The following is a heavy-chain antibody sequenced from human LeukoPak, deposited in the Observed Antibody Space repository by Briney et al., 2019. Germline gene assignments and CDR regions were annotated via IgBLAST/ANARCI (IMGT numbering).Heavy chain of an antibody. J-gene: IGHJ3*02. CDR3: ARDKTTVTHRDAFDI. CDR2: IYYSGST. CDR1: GDSISNYY. V-gene: IGHV4-59*01. D-gene: IGHD4-17*01. Sequence: PSETLSLTCTVSGDSISNYYWSWIRQPPGKGLEWIGYIYYSGSTNYNPSLKSRVTISVDTSKNQFSLKLSSVTAADTAVYYCARDKTTVTHRDAFDIWGQGTMVTVSS.